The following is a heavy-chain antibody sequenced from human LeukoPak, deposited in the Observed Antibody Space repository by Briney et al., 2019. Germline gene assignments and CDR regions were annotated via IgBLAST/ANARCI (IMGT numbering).Heavy chain of an antibody. V-gene: IGHV1-18*01. CDR3: VRDFGAAAGIWGTTYDY. CDR2: ISAYNGNT. Sequence: ASVKVSCKASGYTFTSYGISWVRQAPGQGLEWMGWISAYNGNTNYAQKLQGRVTMTTDTSTSTAYMELRSLRSDDTAVYYCVRDFGAAAGIWGTTYDYWGQGTLVTVSS. J-gene: IGHJ4*02. CDR1: GYTFTSYG. D-gene: IGHD6-13*01.